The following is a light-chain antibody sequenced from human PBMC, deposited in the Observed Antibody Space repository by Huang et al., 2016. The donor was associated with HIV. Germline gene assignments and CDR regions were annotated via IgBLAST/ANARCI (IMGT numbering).Light chain of an antibody. CDR1: QSIITF. V-gene: IGKV1-39*01. Sequence: DIQMTQSPSSLSASVGDRVTITCRAGQSIITFLNWYQQRPGKAPKLLIYGTSNLQSGVPSRFRGSGSGTAFTLTINTLQPEDFATYYCQQSFSTPLTFGGGTKVAIK. J-gene: IGKJ4*01. CDR3: QQSFSTPLT. CDR2: GTS.